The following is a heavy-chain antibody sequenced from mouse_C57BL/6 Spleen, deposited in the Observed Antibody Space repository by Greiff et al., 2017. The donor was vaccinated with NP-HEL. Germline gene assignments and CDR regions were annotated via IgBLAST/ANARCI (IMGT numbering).Heavy chain of an antibody. CDR2: INYDGSST. CDR3: ARDGYCGSSYEAFDY. V-gene: IGHV5-16*01. Sequence: EVQRVESEGGLVQPGSSMKLSCTASGFTFSDYYMAWVRQVPEKGLEWVANINYDGSSTYYLDSLKSRFIISRDNAKNILYLQMSSLKSEDTATDYCARDGYCGSSYEAFDYWGQGTTLTVSS. J-gene: IGHJ2*01. D-gene: IGHD1-1*01. CDR1: GFTFSDYY.